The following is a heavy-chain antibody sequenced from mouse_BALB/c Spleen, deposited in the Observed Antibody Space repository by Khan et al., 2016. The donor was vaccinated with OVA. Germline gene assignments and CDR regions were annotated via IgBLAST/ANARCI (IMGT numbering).Heavy chain of an antibody. J-gene: IGHJ2*01. CDR1: GYSITSDYA. V-gene: IGHV3-2*02. CDR3: ARTARIKY. CDR2: ISYSGST. D-gene: IGHD1-2*01. Sequence: EVQLVESGPGLVKPSQSLSLTCTVTGYSITSDYAWNWIRQFPGNKLEWMGYISYSGSTSYNPSLKIRISITRDTSKNQFFLQLNSVTTEDTATYYCARTARIKYWGQGTTLTVSS.